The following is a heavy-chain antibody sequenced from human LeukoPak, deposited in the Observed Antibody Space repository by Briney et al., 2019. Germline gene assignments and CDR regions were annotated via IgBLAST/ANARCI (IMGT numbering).Heavy chain of an antibody. D-gene: IGHD3-3*01. Sequence: DSVKVSCKTSGYTFTNYGISWVRQAPGQGLEWMGWVSTSNPHTNYAPKFRGRVIMTIDTSTTTDYLEMRSLTSDDTAVYYCARDRFLWGLGNWFDLWGQGTLVTVTS. J-gene: IGHJ5*02. CDR3: ARDRFLWGLGNWFDL. CDR2: VSTSNPHT. CDR1: GYTFTNYG. V-gene: IGHV1-18*01.